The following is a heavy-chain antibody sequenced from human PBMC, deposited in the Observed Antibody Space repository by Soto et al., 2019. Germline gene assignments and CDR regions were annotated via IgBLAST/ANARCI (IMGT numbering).Heavy chain of an antibody. J-gene: IGHJ4*02. CDR2: VSFDGSNK. V-gene: IGHV3-30-3*01. CDR1: VFTFSTHA. CDR3: ARDQTGITTTGGGRIDH. D-gene: IGHD1-20*01. Sequence: SLRLSCASSVFTFSTHAMHWVRQSPLKLLECVAIVSFDGSNKYYADSVKGRFTISRDNSKNTLYLQMSGLTPEDTAVYYCARDQTGITTTGGGRIDHWGQGTLVTVSS.